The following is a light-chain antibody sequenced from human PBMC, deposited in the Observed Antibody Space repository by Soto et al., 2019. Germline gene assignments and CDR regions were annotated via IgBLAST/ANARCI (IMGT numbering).Light chain of an antibody. V-gene: IGKV3-11*01. CDR1: RCVDRA. CDR2: DAS. CDR3: QQRSNWLT. Sequence: EIVLTHFPPPLSLSPGERATPSCRAIRCVDRAFAWYQHKAGQAPRPLIYDASNRATGIPTRFSGSGSGTDFNLTISSLEPEHFAVYYCQQRSNWLTFGGGTKVEI. J-gene: IGKJ4*01.